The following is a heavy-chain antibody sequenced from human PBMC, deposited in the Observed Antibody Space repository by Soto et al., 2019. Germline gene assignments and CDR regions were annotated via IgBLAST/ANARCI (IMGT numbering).Heavy chain of an antibody. D-gene: IGHD6-19*01. CDR1: GFTFSTYP. Sequence: GGSLILSCAASGFTFSTYPMTWVRQAPGRGLEGGSGISGSGSGTYYGGSVRGRFTISRDNCKNILDPQMSSLTAEDTAIYYCAKDKTGGHRSGWFHYSYGMDVWGQGNSVTVSS. V-gene: IGHV3-23*01. CDR2: ISGSGSGT. CDR3: AKDKTGGHRSGWFHYSYGMDV. J-gene: IGHJ6*01.